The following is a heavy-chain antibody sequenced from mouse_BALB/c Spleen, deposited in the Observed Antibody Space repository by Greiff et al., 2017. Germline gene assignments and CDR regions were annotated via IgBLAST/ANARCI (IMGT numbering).Heavy chain of an antibody. D-gene: IGHD2-4*01. J-gene: IGHJ3*01. CDR1: GFTFSSYY. CDR2: INSNGGST. V-gene: IGHV5-6-2*01. CDR3: ARHDYEGFAY. Sequence: EVHLVESGGGLVKLGGSLKLSCAASGFTFSSYYMSWVRQTPEKRLELVAAINSNGGSTYYPDTVKGRFTISRDNAKNTLYLQMSSLKSEDTALYYCARHDYEGFAYWGQGTLVTVSA.